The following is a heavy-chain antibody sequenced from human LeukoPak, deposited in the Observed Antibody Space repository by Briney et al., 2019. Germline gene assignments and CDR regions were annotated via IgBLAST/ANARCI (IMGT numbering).Heavy chain of an antibody. CDR1: GFTFSAYA. D-gene: IGHD3-16*02. CDR2: ISYDGTNK. CDR3: ARDLSKMITFGGVIDPYGMDV. J-gene: IGHJ6*02. Sequence: GRSLRLSCAASGFTFSAYAMHWVRQAPGKGLEWVAVISYDGTNKCYADSVEGRFTISRDNSKNTLYLQMNSLRADDTTVCYCARDLSKMITFGGVIDPYGMDVWGQGTTVTVSS. V-gene: IGHV3-30-3*01.